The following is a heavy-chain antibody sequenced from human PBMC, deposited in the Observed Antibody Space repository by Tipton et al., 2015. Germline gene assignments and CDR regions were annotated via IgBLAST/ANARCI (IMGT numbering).Heavy chain of an antibody. D-gene: IGHD6-13*01. CDR3: ARSLFPETAGLENWFDP. Sequence: TLSLTCAVSAYSISSDYYWGWIRQPPGKGLEWIGSISHSGNTHYNPSLKSRVTISADTSKNQFSLRLNSVTAADTAVYYCARSLFPETAGLENWFDPWGQGTLVTVSS. CDR2: ISHSGNT. V-gene: IGHV4-38-2*01. J-gene: IGHJ5*02. CDR1: AYSISSDYY.